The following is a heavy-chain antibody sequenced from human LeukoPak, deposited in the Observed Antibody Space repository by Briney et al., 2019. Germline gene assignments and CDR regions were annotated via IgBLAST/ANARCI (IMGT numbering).Heavy chain of an antibody. CDR3: ASMRLDCSGGSCYVDYYYYGMDV. J-gene: IGHJ6*04. D-gene: IGHD2-15*01. Sequence: SVKVSCKASGGTFSSYAISWVRQAPGPGLEWMGGIIPIFGTANYAQKFQGRVTITADKSTSTAYMELSSLRSEDTAVYYCASMRLDCSGGSCYVDYYYYGMDVWGKGTTVTVSS. CDR2: IIPIFGTA. V-gene: IGHV1-69*06. CDR1: GGTFSSYA.